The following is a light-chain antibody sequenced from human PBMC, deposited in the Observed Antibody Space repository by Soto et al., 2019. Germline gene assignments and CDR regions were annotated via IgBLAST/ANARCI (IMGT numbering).Light chain of an antibody. CDR3: QQPKSLPRT. V-gene: IGKV1-12*01. Sequence: IHVTQSPSSVSASVRHRVTITCRARQGISNWLAWYQQKPVKATKLLIYDASSLESGAPSRFSGSGSGTDFTLTISNLQPEDFATDYCQQPKSLPRTFGGGTKVDI. CDR2: DAS. CDR1: QGISNW. J-gene: IGKJ4*01.